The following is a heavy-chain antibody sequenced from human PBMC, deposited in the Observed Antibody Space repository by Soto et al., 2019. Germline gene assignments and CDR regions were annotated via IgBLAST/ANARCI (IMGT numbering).Heavy chain of an antibody. CDR2: ISGSGGTP. D-gene: IGHD5-12*01. CDR1: GFTFSSYA. J-gene: IGHJ6*03. CDR3: AKRGYSGYDPMDV. V-gene: IGHV3-23*01. Sequence: GGSLRLSCAASGFTFSSYAMNWVRQAPGKGLEWVSVISGSGGTPFYADSVKGRFTISRDNSKNTLYLQMNSLRAEDTAVYYCAKRGYSGYDPMDVWGKGTTVTVSS.